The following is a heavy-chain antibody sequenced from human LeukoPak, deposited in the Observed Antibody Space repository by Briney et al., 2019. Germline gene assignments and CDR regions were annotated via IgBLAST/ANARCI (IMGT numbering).Heavy chain of an antibody. J-gene: IGHJ4*02. V-gene: IGHV4-4*02. D-gene: IGHD2-2*01. CDR1: GGSISSSNW. CDR3: ARVHCSSTSCYYFDY. Sequence: SGTLSLTCAVSGGSISSSNWWSWVRQPPGKGLEWIGEIYHSGSTNYNPYLKSRVTISVDKSKNQFSLKLSSVTAADTAVYYCARVHCSSTSCYYFDYWGQGTLVTVSS. CDR2: IYHSGST.